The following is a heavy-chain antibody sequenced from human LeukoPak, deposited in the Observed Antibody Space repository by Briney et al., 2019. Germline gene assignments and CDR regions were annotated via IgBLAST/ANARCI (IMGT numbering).Heavy chain of an antibody. Sequence: GGSLRLSCAASGFNFRIPAMSWVRQAPGKGLEWVSVVSNGGAGTYYADSVKGRFTISRDNSKSTLYLQMSSLRAEKTSVYSCAKDHGTNVYDPFDYWGQGTLVTVSS. CDR1: GFNFRIPA. CDR2: VSNGGAGT. D-gene: IGHD2-8*01. CDR3: AKDHGTNVYDPFDY. V-gene: IGHV3-23*01. J-gene: IGHJ4*02.